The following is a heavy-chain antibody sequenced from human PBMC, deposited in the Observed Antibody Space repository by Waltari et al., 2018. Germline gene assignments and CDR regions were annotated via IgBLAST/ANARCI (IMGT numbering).Heavy chain of an antibody. V-gene: IGHV3-53*01. J-gene: IGHJ4*02. Sequence: EVQLVESGGGLIQPGGSLRLSCAASGFTVSSNYISWVRQAPGKGLEWVSVISSGGRTYYADSVKGRFTISRDNSKNTLYLQMNSLRAEDTAVYYCARAAIERATTMYYFDYWGQGTLVTVSS. D-gene: IGHD4-4*01. CDR1: GFTVSSNY. CDR3: ARAAIERATTMYYFDY. CDR2: ISSGGRT.